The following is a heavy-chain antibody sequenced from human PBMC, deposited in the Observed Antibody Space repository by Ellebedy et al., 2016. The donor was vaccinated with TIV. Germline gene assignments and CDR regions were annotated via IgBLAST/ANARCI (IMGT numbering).Heavy chain of an antibody. J-gene: IGHJ4*02. Sequence: PGGSLRLSCAASGFIISGDWMSWVRQAPGKGLEWVAHINPDGSAEYYVDSVKGRFTISRDNAKNSLYLQMNSLRVDDTAVYYCATSRARVYWGQGTLVTVSS. CDR1: GFIISGDW. CDR3: ATSRARVY. V-gene: IGHV3-7*01. CDR2: INPDGSAE.